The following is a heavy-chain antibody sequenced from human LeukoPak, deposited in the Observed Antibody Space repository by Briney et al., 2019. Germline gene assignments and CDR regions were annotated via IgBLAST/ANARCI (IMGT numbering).Heavy chain of an antibody. Sequence: GESLKISCAASGFTFSDYYMSWIRQAPGKGLEWVSYISSSGSTIYYADSVKGRFTISRDNAKNSLYLQMNSLRAEDTAVYYCARGAVVVPAAIWGQGTLVTVSS. J-gene: IGHJ4*02. D-gene: IGHD2-2*01. V-gene: IGHV3-11*01. CDR3: ARGAVVVPAAI. CDR2: ISSSGSTI. CDR1: GFTFSDYY.